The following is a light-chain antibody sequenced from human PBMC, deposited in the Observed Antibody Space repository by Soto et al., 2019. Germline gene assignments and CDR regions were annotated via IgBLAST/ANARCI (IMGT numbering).Light chain of an antibody. CDR3: QQYNNWPTWT. CDR2: GAS. V-gene: IGKV3-15*01. Sequence: EIVMTQSPATLSVSPGERATLSCRARQSVGSNLAWYQQKPGQAPRLLIYGASTRATGIPARFSGSGSETEFTLTISSLQAEDSAVYFCQQYNNWPTWTFGQGAKADI. CDR1: QSVGSN. J-gene: IGKJ1*01.